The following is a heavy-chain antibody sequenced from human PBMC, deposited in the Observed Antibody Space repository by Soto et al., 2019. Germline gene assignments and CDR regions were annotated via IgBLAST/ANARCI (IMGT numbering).Heavy chain of an antibody. J-gene: IGHJ3*02. D-gene: IGHD3-10*02. V-gene: IGHV1-46*01. CDR2: IDTRGGSA. CDR1: GYTFTRYN. CDR3: ARDLPRDLVRGSFDI. Sequence: QAQLVQSGAEVKKPGASANISCKASGYTFTRYNIHWVRQAPGQGLEWMGIIDTRGGSADYTQRFQGRVTMTRDTSRGTVYMELSSLGSEDTAVYYCARDLPRDLVRGSFDIWGQGTLVTVSS.